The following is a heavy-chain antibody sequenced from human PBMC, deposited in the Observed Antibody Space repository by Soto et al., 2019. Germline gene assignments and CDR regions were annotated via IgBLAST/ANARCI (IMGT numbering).Heavy chain of an antibody. D-gene: IGHD3-22*01. CDR3: ARGSVYYDSSGYFTIDY. J-gene: IGHJ4*02. CDR2: ISYDGSNK. CDR1: GFTFSSYA. V-gene: IGHV3-30-3*01. Sequence: GGSLRLSCAASGFTFSSYAMHWVRQAPGKGLEWVAVISYDGSNKYYADSVKGRFTISRDNSKNTLYLQMNSLRAEDTAVYYCARGSVYYDSSGYFTIDYWGQGTLVTVSS.